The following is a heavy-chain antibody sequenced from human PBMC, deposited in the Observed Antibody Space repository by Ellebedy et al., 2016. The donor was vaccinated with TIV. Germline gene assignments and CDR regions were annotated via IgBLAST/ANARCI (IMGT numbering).Heavy chain of an antibody. D-gene: IGHD3-10*01. V-gene: IGHV3-30*02. CDR3: AKGFGDGRGY. CDR1: GFIFSSYG. CDR2: ILYDGSNK. Sequence: PGGSLRLSCAASGFIFSSYGMHWVRQAPGKGLEWVAFILYDGSNKYYANSVKGRFTISRDNSKNTLYLQMNSLRAEDTAVYYCAKGFGDGRGYWGQGTLVTVSS. J-gene: IGHJ4*02.